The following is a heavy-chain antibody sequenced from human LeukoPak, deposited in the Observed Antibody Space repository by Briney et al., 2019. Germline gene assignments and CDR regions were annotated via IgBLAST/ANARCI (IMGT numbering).Heavy chain of an antibody. CDR3: ARARITIFGVVIGYFDY. CDR1: GGSISSSSYY. J-gene: IGHJ4*02. CDR2: IYYSGST. D-gene: IGHD3-3*01. Sequence: PSETLSLTCTVSGGSISSSSYYRGWIRQPPGKGLEWIGSIYYSGSTYYNPSLKSRVTISVDTSKNQFSLKLSSVTAADTAVYYCARARITIFGVVIGYFDYWGQGTLVTVSS. V-gene: IGHV4-39*01.